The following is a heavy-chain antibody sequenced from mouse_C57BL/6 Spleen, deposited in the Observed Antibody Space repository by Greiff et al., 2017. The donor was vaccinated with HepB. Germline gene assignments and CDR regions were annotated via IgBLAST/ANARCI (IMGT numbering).Heavy chain of an antibody. D-gene: IGHD2-5*01. Sequence: QVQLQQPGAELVRPGSSVKLSCKASGYTFTSYWMHWVKQRPIQGLEWIGNIDPSDSETHYNQKFKDKATLTVDKSSSTAYMQLSSLTSEDSAVYYCARNYYSNYRYFDVWGTGTTVTVSS. V-gene: IGHV1-52*01. CDR1: GYTFTSYW. CDR3: ARNYYSNYRYFDV. J-gene: IGHJ1*03. CDR2: IDPSDSET.